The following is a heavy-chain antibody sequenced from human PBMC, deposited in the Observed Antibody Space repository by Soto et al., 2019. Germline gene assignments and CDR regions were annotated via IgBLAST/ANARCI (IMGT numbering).Heavy chain of an antibody. Sequence: RVTLRLSCAASTFTFSDYNMNWVRQAPGEGLEWVSYISRSSTTIYYADSMKGLFTISRDNAKNSLYLQMNSLRGEDTAVYYCGRDRRKRNFFEYWVQGTLVTVSS. V-gene: IGHV3-48*01. CDR1: TFTFSDYN. CDR2: ISRSSTTI. J-gene: IGHJ4*02. CDR3: GRDRRKRNFFEY. D-gene: IGHD6-6*01.